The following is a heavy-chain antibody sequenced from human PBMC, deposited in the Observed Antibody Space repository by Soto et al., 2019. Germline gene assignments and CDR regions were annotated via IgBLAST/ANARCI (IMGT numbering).Heavy chain of an antibody. CDR3: ARQGLYSDSWRAANWFDP. Sequence: QLQLQESGPGLVKPSETLSLTCTVSGDSISSSSYYWGWIRQPPGKGLEWIGSIYYSGSTYYNPSLKSRVTISVDTSKNQFSLKLSSVTAADTAVYYCARQGLYSDSWRAANWFDPWGQGTLVTVSS. CDR2: IYYSGST. D-gene: IGHD6-13*01. J-gene: IGHJ5*02. CDR1: GDSISSSSYY. V-gene: IGHV4-39*01.